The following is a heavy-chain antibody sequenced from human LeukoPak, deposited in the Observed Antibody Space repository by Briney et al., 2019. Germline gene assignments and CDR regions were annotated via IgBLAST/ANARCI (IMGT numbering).Heavy chain of an antibody. CDR3: ASLSDHMGLEAFFDY. Sequence: QSGGSLRLSCAASGFTFSSYAMHWVRQAPGKGLEWVAVISYDGSNKYYADSVKGRFTISRDNSKNTLYLQMNSLRAEDTAVYYCASLSDHMGLEAFFDYWGQGTLVTVSS. J-gene: IGHJ4*02. CDR2: ISYDGSNK. CDR1: GFTFSSYA. D-gene: IGHD1-26*01. V-gene: IGHV3-30-3*01.